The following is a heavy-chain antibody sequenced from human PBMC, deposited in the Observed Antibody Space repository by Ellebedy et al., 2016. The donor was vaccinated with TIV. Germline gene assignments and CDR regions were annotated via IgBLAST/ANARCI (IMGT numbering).Heavy chain of an antibody. Sequence: GGSLRLSCAASGFIVSSNYMSWVRQAPGKGLEWVANIKGDGSEKYYVNSVKGRFTISRDNAQNSLYLQMNSLRAEDTAVYYCARDANWNPFDYWGQGTLVTVSS. D-gene: IGHD1-1*01. J-gene: IGHJ4*02. CDR1: GFIVSSNY. CDR3: ARDANWNPFDY. V-gene: IGHV3-7*01. CDR2: IKGDGSEK.